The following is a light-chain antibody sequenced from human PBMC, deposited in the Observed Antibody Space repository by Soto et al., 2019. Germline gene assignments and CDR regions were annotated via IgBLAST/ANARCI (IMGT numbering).Light chain of an antibody. J-gene: IGKJ1*01. CDR2: KAS. V-gene: IGKV1-5*03. Sequence: DIQMIPSPSTLSATIGDRVTITCRASQSISSGLAWYQQKPGKAPTLLIYKASSLESGVLSRFSGSGSETEFTLTISSLQPDDFATYYCQQYNTYWTFGQGTKV. CDR1: QSISSG. CDR3: QQYNTYWT.